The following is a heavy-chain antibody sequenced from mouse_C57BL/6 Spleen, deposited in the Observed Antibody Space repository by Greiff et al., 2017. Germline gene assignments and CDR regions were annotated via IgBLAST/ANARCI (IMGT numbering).Heavy chain of an antibody. V-gene: IGHV1-50*01. Sequence: QVQLQQPGAELVKPGASVKLSCKASGYTFTSYWMQWVKQRPGQGLEWIGEIDPSDSYTNYNQKFKGKATLTVDTSSSTAYMQLSSLTSEDSAVYYCARGYYDYPYAMDYWGQGTSVTVSS. CDR3: ARGYYDYPYAMDY. D-gene: IGHD2-4*01. CDR1: GYTFTSYW. J-gene: IGHJ4*01. CDR2: IDPSDSYT.